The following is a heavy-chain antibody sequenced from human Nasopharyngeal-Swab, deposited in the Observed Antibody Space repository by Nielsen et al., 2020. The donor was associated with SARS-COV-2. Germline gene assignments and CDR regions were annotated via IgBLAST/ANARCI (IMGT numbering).Heavy chain of an antibody. J-gene: IGHJ6*03. Sequence: SETLSLTCAVFSGSFSEYNWNWIRQPPGKGLEWIAEINHSGSTNYNPSLKSRVTLSVDTSMNQFSLELRSVTAADTAVYYCARGLSGIVPAPILGLGPYYYYYYMDVWGKGTTVTVSS. V-gene: IGHV4-34*01. CDR3: ARGLSGIVPAPILGLGPYYYYYYMDV. CDR1: SGSFSEYN. D-gene: IGHD2-2*01. CDR2: INHSGST.